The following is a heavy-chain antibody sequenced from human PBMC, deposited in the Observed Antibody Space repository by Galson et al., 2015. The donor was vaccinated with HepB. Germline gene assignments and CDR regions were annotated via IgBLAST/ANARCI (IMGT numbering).Heavy chain of an antibody. J-gene: IGHJ4*02. CDR1: GFTFSSYG. CDR2: ISYDGSNK. Sequence: SLRLSCAASGFTFSSYGMHWVRQAPGKGLEWVAVISYDGSNKYYADSVKGRFTISRDNSKNTLYLQMNSLRAEDTAVYYCARSEMCGGDCYVFDYWGQGTLVTVSS. D-gene: IGHD2-21*01. V-gene: IGHV3-30*03. CDR3: ARSEMCGGDCYVFDY.